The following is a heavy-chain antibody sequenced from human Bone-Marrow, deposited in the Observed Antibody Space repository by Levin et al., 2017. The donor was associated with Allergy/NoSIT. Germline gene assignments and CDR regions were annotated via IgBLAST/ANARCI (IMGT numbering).Heavy chain of an antibody. CDR3: ARGGSIAARVFDY. Sequence: SETLSLTCTVSGGSISSYYWSWIRQPPGKGLEWIGYIYYSGSTNYNPSLKSRVTISVDTSKNQFSLKLSSVTAADTAVYYCARGGSIAARVFDYWGQGTLVTVSS. CDR2: IYYSGST. J-gene: IGHJ4*02. V-gene: IGHV4-59*01. D-gene: IGHD6-6*01. CDR1: GGSISSYY.